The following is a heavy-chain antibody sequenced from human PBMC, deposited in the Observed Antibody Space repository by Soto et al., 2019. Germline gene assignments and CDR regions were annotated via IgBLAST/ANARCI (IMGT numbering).Heavy chain of an antibody. CDR2: ISGSGGST. J-gene: IGHJ3*02. V-gene: IGHV3-23*01. CDR1: GFTFSSYD. Sequence: PGGSLRLSCAASGFTFSSYDMSWVRQAPGKGLEWVSAISGSGGSTYYADSVKGRFTISRDNSKNTLYLQMNSLRAEDTAVYYCAKGCSCGRYAFDIWGQGTMVTVSS. D-gene: IGHD6-19*01. CDR3: AKGCSCGRYAFDI.